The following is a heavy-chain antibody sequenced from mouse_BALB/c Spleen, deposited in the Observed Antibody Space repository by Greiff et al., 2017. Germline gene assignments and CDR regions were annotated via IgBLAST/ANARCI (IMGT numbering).Heavy chain of an antibody. V-gene: IGHV2-9*02. CDR2: IWAGGST. CDR1: GFSLTSYG. J-gene: IGHJ3*01. Sequence: VQLVESGPGLVAPSQSLSITCTVSGFSLTSYGVHWVRQPPGKGLEWLGVIWAGGSTNYNSALMSRLSISKDNSKSQVFLKMNSLQTDDTAMYYCARIDYEAWFAYWGQGTLVTVSA. D-gene: IGHD2-4*01. CDR3: ARIDYEAWFAY.